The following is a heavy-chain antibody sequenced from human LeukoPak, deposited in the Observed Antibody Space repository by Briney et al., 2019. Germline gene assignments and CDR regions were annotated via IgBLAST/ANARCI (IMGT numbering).Heavy chain of an antibody. D-gene: IGHD3-22*01. CDR2: VYTDGST. J-gene: IGHJ3*02. V-gene: IGHV4-61*02. Sequence: SETLSLTCTVSDASINTGSFYWSWIRQPAGKGLEWIGRVYTDGSTKSYNPSLKSRVTMSLDTSKTQFSLKLTSATAADTATYYCARDSSRSDPYDSSDRDDALDIWGQGTMVTISS. CDR1: DASINTGSFY. CDR3: ARDSSRSDPYDSSDRDDALDI.